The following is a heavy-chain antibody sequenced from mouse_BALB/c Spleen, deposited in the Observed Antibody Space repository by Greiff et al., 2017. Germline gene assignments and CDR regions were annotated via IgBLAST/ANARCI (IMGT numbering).Heavy chain of an antibody. Sequence: EVNVVESGGGLVKPGGSLKLSCAASGFTFSDHYMYWVRQTPEKRLEWVATISDGGSYTYYPDSVKGRFTISRDNAKNNLYLQMSSLKSEDTAMYYCARDSLTTVVATRRGYFDVWGAGTTVTVSS. CDR1: GFTFSDHY. J-gene: IGHJ1*01. CDR2: ISDGGSYT. CDR3: ARDSLTTVVATRRGYFDV. D-gene: IGHD1-1*01. V-gene: IGHV5-4*02.